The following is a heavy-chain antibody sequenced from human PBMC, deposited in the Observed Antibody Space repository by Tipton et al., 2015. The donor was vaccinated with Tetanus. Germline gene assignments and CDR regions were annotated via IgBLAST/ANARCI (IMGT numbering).Heavy chain of an antibody. CDR1: GYIFTNYW. CDR3: ARAHCSDGVCNFDF. V-gene: IGHV5-51*01. CDR2: IYLGDSDT. Sequence: QLVQSGGGVKKPGESLKISCKGSGYIFTNYWIGWVRQKPGKGLEWMGIIYLGDSDTRYSPSFQGQVTISVDKSINTAYLQWSSLKASDTSMFYCARAHCSDGVCNFDFWGQGALVTVAS. J-gene: IGHJ4*02. D-gene: IGHD2-15*01.